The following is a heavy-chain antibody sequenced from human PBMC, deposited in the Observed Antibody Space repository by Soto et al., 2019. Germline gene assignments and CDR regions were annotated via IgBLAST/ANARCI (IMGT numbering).Heavy chain of an antibody. V-gene: IGHV1-2*04. CDR2: INPNSGGT. D-gene: IGHD3-3*01. CDR3: ARGGSDDFWSGVNYGMDV. Sequence: ASVTVSCKASGYTFTGYYMHWVRQAPGQGLEWMGWINPNSGGTNYAQKFQGWVTMTRDTSISTAYMELSRLRSDDTAVYYCARGGSDDFWSGVNYGMDVWGQGTTVTVSS. J-gene: IGHJ6*02. CDR1: GYTFTGYY.